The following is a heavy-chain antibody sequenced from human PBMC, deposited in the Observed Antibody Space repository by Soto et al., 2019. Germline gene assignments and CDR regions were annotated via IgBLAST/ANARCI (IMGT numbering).Heavy chain of an antibody. CDR1: GCSISGYY. J-gene: IGHJ6*02. CDR3: ARTTQGGNMDV. CDR2: IHYSGNT. V-gene: IGHV4-59*01. D-gene: IGHD1-26*01. Sequence: SETLSLTCTVSGCSISGYYWSWFRQPPGKGLEWIAYIHYSGNTKYNPSLKSRVSMSKDTSKNQFSLKLSSVTAADTAVYYCARTTQGGNMDVWGQGAAVTVSS.